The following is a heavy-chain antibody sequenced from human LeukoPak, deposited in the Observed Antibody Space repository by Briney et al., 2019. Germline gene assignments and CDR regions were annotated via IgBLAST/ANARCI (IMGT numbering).Heavy chain of an antibody. CDR1: GGSIRSHY. CDR2: IYYSGST. CDR3: VRYRGDYDSSGYYGYFDY. V-gene: IGHV4-59*11. J-gene: IGHJ4*02. D-gene: IGHD3-22*01. Sequence: PSETLSLTCTVSGGSIRSHYWSWIRQPPGKGLEGIGYIYYSGSTNYNPSLKSRVTISVDTPKHQFSLKLSSVTAADPAVYYCVRYRGDYDSSGYYGYFDYWGQGALVTVSS.